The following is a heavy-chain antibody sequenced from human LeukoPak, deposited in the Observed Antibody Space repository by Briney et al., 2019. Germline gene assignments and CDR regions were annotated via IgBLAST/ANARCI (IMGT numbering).Heavy chain of an antibody. Sequence: SETLSLTCTVSGGSLSSYYWSWIRQPPGKGLEWIGYIYYSGSTNYNPSLKSRVTISVDTSKNQFSLKLSSVTAADTAVYYCARESKYYFDYWGQGTLVTVSS. J-gene: IGHJ4*02. V-gene: IGHV4-59*01. CDR3: ARESKYYFDY. CDR2: IYYSGST. CDR1: GGSLSSYY.